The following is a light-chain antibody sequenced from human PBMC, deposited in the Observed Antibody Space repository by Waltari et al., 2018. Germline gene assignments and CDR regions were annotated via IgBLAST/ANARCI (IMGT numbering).Light chain of an antibody. Sequence: EIVLTQSPGTLYLSPGERATLSCRASQSVSRTLAGYHQKPGQAPRLLIYDASNRATGIPDRFSGSGSGTDFSLTIRRLEPEDFAVYYCQKYGTLPATFGQGTKVEVK. V-gene: IGKV3-20*01. CDR2: DAS. CDR3: QKYGTLPAT. J-gene: IGKJ1*01. CDR1: QSVSRT.